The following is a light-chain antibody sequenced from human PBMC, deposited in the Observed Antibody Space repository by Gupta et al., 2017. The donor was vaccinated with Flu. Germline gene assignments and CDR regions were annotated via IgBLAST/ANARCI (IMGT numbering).Light chain of an antibody. Sequence: QSVLTQPPSVSGAPGQRVTTSCTGSSSNIGAGYDVQWYQQLPGSAPKLLIYINVNRPSGVPDRFSGSKSGASASLAIAGLQADDEADYYCQSYDSSLSTSVFGGGTKLTVL. CDR2: INV. J-gene: IGLJ3*02. V-gene: IGLV1-40*01. CDR1: SSNIGAGYD. CDR3: QSYDSSLSTSV.